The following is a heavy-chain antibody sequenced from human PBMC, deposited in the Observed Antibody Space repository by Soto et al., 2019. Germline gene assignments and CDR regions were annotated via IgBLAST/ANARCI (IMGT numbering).Heavy chain of an antibody. J-gene: IGHJ6*03. Sequence: VKVSCKASGYTFTSYYMHWVRQAPGQGLEWMGIINPSGGSTSYAQKFQGRVTMTRDTSTSTVYMELSSLRSEDTAVYYCARRSFPGYCSGGSCYGYYYYYMDVWGKGTTVTVSS. CDR1: GYTFTSYY. CDR2: INPSGGST. D-gene: IGHD2-15*01. CDR3: ARRSFPGYCSGGSCYGYYYYYMDV. V-gene: IGHV1-46*03.